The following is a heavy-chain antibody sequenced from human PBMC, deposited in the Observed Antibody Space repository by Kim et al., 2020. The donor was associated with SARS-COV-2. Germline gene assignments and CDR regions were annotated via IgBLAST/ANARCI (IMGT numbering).Heavy chain of an antibody. CDR3: ARLMDPTTVTTDGAFDI. D-gene: IGHD4-17*01. V-gene: IGHV5-51*01. CDR2: IYPGDSDT. CDR1: GYSFTSYW. J-gene: IGHJ3*02. Sequence: GESLKISCKGSGYSFTSYWIGWVRQMPGKGLEWMGIIYPGDSDTRYSPSFQGQVTISADKSISTAYLQWSSLKASDTAMYYCARLMDPTTVTTDGAFDIWGQGTMVTVSS.